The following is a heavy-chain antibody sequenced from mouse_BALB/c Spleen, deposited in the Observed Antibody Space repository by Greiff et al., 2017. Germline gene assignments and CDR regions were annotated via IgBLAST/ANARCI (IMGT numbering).Heavy chain of an antibody. Sequence: EVKVVESGGGLVKPGGSLKLSCAASGFTFSSYAMSWVRQTPEKRLEWVASISSGGSTYYPDSVKGRFTISRDNARNILYLQMSSLRSEDTAMYYCARGGSTMTTDYWGQGTTLTVSS. CDR3: ARGGSTMTTDY. D-gene: IGHD2-4*01. CDR2: ISSGGST. CDR1: GFTFSSYA. V-gene: IGHV5-6-5*01. J-gene: IGHJ2*01.